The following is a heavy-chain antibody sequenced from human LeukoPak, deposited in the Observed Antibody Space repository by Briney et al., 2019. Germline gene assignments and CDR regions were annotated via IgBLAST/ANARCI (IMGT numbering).Heavy chain of an antibody. CDR1: GGSFSGYY. Sequence: SETLSLTCAVYGGSFSGYYWSSIRQPPGKGLEWIGEINHSGSTNYNPSLKSRVTISVDTSKNQFSLKLSSVTAADTAVYYCARAPRIAAAGKYFQHWGQGTLVTVSS. V-gene: IGHV4-34*01. CDR2: INHSGST. J-gene: IGHJ1*01. D-gene: IGHD6-13*01. CDR3: ARAPRIAAAGKYFQH.